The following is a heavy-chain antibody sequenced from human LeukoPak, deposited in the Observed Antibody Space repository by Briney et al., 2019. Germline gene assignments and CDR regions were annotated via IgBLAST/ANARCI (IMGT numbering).Heavy chain of an antibody. CDR3: ARGPNSNWSGLNF. J-gene: IGHJ4*02. Sequence: GGSLRLSCTASGFSFSGHWMHWARQLPGKGLVWVSRISPTGSTTSYADSVKGRFTVSRDNAKNTLYLQVNNLRAEDTAAYYCARGPNSNWSGLNFWGQGTLLTVSS. D-gene: IGHD6-6*01. V-gene: IGHV3-74*01. CDR2: ISPTGSTT. CDR1: GFSFSGHW.